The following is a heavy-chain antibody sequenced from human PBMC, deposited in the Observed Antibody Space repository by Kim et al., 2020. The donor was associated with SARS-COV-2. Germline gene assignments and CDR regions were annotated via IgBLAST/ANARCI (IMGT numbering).Heavy chain of an antibody. J-gene: IGHJ4*02. CDR3: ARWAVYYDSSDVNY. Sequence: GGSLRLSCAASGFTFSSYSMNWVRQAPGKGLEWVSSISRGSTYMYYADSVKGRFTISRDNAKNSLYLQMNSLRAEDTAVYYCARWAVYYDSSDVNYWGQGTLVTVSS. V-gene: IGHV3-21*01. D-gene: IGHD3-22*01. CDR1: GFTFSSYS. CDR2: ISRGSTYM.